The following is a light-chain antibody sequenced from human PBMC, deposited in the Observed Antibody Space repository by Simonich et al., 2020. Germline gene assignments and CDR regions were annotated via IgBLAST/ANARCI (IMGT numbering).Light chain of an antibody. CDR2: DVS. Sequence: QSALTQPASVSGSPGQSVPISCTGTSSDVGGYNYVSWYQQHPDKAPKLMIYDVSKRPSGVPDRFSGSKSGNTASLTISGLQAEDEADYYCCSYAGSSTSVVFGGGTKLTVL. CDR3: CSYAGSSTSVV. V-gene: IGLV2-11*01. CDR1: SSDVGGYNY. J-gene: IGLJ2*01.